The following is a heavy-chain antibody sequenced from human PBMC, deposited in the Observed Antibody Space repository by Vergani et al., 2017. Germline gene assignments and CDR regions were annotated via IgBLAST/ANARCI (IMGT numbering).Heavy chain of an antibody. D-gene: IGHD3-3*01. CDR1: GGSISSSSYY. CDR3: ARKKDFWSGYFTGGAFDI. Sequence: QLQLQESGPGLVKPSETLSLTCTVSGGSISSSSYYWGWIRQPPGKGLEWIGSIYYSGSTYYNPSLKSRVTISVDTSKNQFSLKLSSVTAADTAVYYCARKKDFWSGYFTGGAFDIWGQGKMVTVSS. CDR2: IYYSGST. J-gene: IGHJ3*02. V-gene: IGHV4-39*01.